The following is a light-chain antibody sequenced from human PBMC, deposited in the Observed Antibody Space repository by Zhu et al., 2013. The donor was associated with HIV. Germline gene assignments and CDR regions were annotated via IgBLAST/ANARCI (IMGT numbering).Light chain of an antibody. V-gene: IGKV1-9*01. CDR2: GAS. CDR3: QQTKSYPFS. CDR1: QEIGRY. J-gene: IGKJ3*01. Sequence: DIQLTQSPSFLSASVGDRVTIACRSSQEIGRYLAWYQQKPGRAPKLLIYGASTLHSGVPLRFRGSGSGTEFALTVYGLQPEDSATYYCQQTKSYPFSFGPGTKVDVK.